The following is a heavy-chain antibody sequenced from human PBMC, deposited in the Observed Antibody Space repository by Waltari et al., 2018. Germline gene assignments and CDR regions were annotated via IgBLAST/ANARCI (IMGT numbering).Heavy chain of an antibody. J-gene: IGHJ3*02. CDR2: IRGSGGST. V-gene: IGHV3-23*01. CDR3: AKDITMVRGVLGYGAFDI. Sequence: EVQLLESGGGLVQPGGSLRLSCAASGFTFSSYAMSWVRQAPGKGLEWVSAIRGSGGSTYYADSVKGRFTISRDNSKNTLYLQMNSLRAEDTAVYYCAKDITMVRGVLGYGAFDIWGQGTMVTVSS. CDR1: GFTFSSYA. D-gene: IGHD3-10*01.